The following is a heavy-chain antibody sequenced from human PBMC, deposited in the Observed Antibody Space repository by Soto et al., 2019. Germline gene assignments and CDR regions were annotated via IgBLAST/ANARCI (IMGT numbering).Heavy chain of an antibody. J-gene: IGHJ4*02. Sequence: PSETLSLTCAVSCGSISSGGYSWSWIRQPPGKGLEWIGYIYHSGSTYYNPSLKSRVTISVDRSKNQFSLKLSSVTAADTAVYYCARGGGYTFDYWGQGTLVTVSS. CDR3: ARGGGYTFDY. CDR2: IYHSGST. CDR1: CGSISSGGYS. V-gene: IGHV4-30-2*01. D-gene: IGHD3-16*01.